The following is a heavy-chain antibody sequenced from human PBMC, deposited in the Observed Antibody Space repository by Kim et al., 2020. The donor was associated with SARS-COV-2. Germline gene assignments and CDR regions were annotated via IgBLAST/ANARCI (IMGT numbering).Heavy chain of an antibody. V-gene: IGHV4-31*03. J-gene: IGHJ3*02. CDR2: IYYSGST. CDR3: ARDNRGAFYI. CDR1: GGSISSGGYY. Sequence: SETLSLTCTVSGGSISSGGYYWSWIRQHPGKGLEWIGYIYYSGSTYYNPSLKSRVTISVDTSKNQFSLKLSSVTAADTAVYYCARDNRGAFYIWGQGTMVTVSS.